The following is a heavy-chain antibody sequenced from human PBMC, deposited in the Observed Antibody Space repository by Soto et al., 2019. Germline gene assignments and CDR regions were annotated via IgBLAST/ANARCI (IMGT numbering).Heavy chain of an antibody. J-gene: IGHJ5*02. Sequence: QVQLVQSGAEVKKPGASVKVSCKASGYTFTSYGISWVRQAPGQGLEWMGWISAYNGNTNYAQKLQGRVTMTTDTSTSTAYMELRSPRSDDTAVYYCARDFRTQQWLVRDWFDPWGQGTLVTVSS. D-gene: IGHD6-19*01. V-gene: IGHV1-18*01. CDR1: GYTFTSYG. CDR3: ARDFRTQQWLVRDWFDP. CDR2: ISAYNGNT.